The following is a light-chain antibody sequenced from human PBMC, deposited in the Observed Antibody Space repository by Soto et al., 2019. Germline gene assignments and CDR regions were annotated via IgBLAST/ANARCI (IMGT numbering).Light chain of an antibody. CDR2: YDS. CDR1: NIGSKS. CDR3: QVWHSSSDHRGV. J-gene: IGLJ2*01. Sequence: SYELTQPPSVSVAPGKTARITCGGNNIGSKSVHWYQQKPGQAPVLVIYYDSDRPSGIPERFSGSNSGNTATLTISRVEAGDEADYYCQVWHSSSDHRGVFGGGTKLTVL. V-gene: IGLV3-21*04.